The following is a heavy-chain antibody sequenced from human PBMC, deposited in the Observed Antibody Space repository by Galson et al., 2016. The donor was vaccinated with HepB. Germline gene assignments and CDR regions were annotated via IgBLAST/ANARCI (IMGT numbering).Heavy chain of an antibody. CDR2: SRDKAHSYTT. V-gene: IGHV3-72*01. Sequence: SLRLSCAASGFTFSDHYIDWVRQAPGKGLEWVGRSRDKAHSYTTEYAASVKGRFAIPRDDSDNSRYLQMNSLKTEDTAVYYCARDYYDGSGHYMDYWGRGTLVTVSS. J-gene: IGHJ4*02. CDR1: GFTFSDHY. CDR3: ARDYYDGSGHYMDY. D-gene: IGHD3-22*01.